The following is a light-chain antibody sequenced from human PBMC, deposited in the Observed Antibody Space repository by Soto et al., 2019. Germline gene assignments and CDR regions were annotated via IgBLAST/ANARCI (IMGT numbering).Light chain of an antibody. J-gene: IGKJ5*01. Sequence: DIQMTQSPATLSASVGDRVTFTCRASQSVRSWLAWYQQKPGTAPNLLIFDASTLESGVPSRFSGSGSGTEFTLTISSLEPYDFATYYRQHHYRYYRTFGQG. V-gene: IGKV1-5*01. CDR2: DAS. CDR3: QHHYRYYRT. CDR1: QSVRSW.